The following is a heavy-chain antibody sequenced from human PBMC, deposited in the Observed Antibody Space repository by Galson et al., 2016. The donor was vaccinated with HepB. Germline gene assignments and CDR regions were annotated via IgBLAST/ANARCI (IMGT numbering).Heavy chain of an antibody. CDR2: IGSTGSTL. CDR3: VGGGGYSLGAYFDY. CDR1: GFPFSDYY. Sequence: SLRLSCAASGFPFSDYYMSWIRQAPGKGLEWVSYIGSTGSTLYYADSVKGRFTISRDNAKNSLYLQMNSLSVEDTAVYYCVGGGGYSLGAYFDYWGQGTLVTVSS. V-gene: IGHV3-11*01. D-gene: IGHD5-18*01. J-gene: IGHJ4*02.